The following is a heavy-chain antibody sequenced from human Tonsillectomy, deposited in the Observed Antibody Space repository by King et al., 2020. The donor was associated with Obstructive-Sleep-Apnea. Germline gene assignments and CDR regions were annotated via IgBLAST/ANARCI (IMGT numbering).Heavy chain of an antibody. Sequence: VQLVESGGGLVQPGGSLRLSCAASGFTFSSYSMNWVRQAPGKGLEWVSYISSSSSTIYYADSVKGRFTISRDNAKNSLYLQMNSLRAEDTAVYYCARDAPTTVTTLYGNNWFDPWGQGTLVTVSS. CDR3: ARDAPTTVTTLYGNNWFDP. CDR1: GFTFSSYS. D-gene: IGHD4-11*01. J-gene: IGHJ5*02. CDR2: ISSSSSTI. V-gene: IGHV3-48*04.